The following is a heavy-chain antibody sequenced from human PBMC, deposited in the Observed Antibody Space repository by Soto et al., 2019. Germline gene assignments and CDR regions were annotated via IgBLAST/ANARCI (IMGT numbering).Heavy chain of an antibody. Sequence: QVQLVESGGGVVQPGRSLRLSCAASGFTFSSYGMHWVRQVPGKGLEWVTVISNDGSNKYYADSVKGRFTISRDNSKNTLYLQLNSLRAEDTAVYYCAKDLGGLVYTFDYWGQGTLVTVSS. CDR3: AKDLGGLVYTFDY. CDR1: GFTFSSYG. D-gene: IGHD6-19*01. V-gene: IGHV3-30*18. CDR2: ISNDGSNK. J-gene: IGHJ4*02.